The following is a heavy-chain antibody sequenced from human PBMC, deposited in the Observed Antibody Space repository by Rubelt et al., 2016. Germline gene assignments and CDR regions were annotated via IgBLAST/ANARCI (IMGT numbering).Heavy chain of an antibody. D-gene: IGHD3-22*01. Sequence: QVHLVQSAIEVKKPGASVKISCKTSGYTFTTYGIIWVRRAPGQGLEWMGRINTYNDKTNYPQKFQGRVSMTTDSSTNTAYMELRSLRSDDTAVYYCARGYFDSTGDFDYWGQGTLVTVSS. CDR2: INTYNDKT. J-gene: IGHJ4*02. CDR3: ARGYFDSTGDFDY. CDR1: GYTFTTYG. V-gene: IGHV1-18*01.